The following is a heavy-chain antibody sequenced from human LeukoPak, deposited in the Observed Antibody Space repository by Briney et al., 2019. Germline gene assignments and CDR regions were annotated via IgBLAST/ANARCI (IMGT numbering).Heavy chain of an antibody. CDR2: LSDSSSNT. V-gene: IGHV3-23*01. Sequence: GGSLRLSCAASGFTFSSYAMSWVRQAPGKGLEWVSALSDSSSNTYYADSVKGRFTISRDNSKNTVDLQMNSLRAEDTAVYYCAKDQGYDTSGQLRFFCDYWGQGTLVTVSS. CDR1: GFTFSSYA. J-gene: IGHJ4*02. D-gene: IGHD3-22*01. CDR3: AKDQGYDTSGQLRFFCDY.